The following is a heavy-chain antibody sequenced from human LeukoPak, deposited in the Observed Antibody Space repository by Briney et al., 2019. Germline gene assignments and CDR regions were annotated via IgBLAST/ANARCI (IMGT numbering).Heavy chain of an antibody. D-gene: IGHD4-17*01. Sequence: GGSLRLSCAASGFIFCSYAMHWVRQAPGKGLEWVAVISYDGSNKYYADSVKGRFTISRDNSKNTLYLQMNSLRAEDTAVYYCARVENGDDPYDYYDMDVWGQGTTVTVSS. V-gene: IGHV3-30-3*01. CDR1: GFIFCSYA. CDR2: ISYDGSNK. J-gene: IGHJ6*02. CDR3: ARVENGDDPYDYYDMDV.